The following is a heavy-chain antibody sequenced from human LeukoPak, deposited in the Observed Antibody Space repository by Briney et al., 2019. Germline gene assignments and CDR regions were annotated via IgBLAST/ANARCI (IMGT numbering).Heavy chain of an antibody. D-gene: IGHD3-3*01. J-gene: IGHJ6*02. CDR3: ARDYDFWSGYYFSGGYGTDV. Sequence: GGSLRLSCAASGFTFSSYAMHWVRQAPGKGLEWVAVISYDGSNKYYADSVKGRFTISRDNSKNTLYLQMNSLRAEDTAVYYCARDYDFWSGYYFSGGYGTDVWGQGTTVTVSS. CDR2: ISYDGSNK. CDR1: GFTFSSYA. V-gene: IGHV3-30-3*01.